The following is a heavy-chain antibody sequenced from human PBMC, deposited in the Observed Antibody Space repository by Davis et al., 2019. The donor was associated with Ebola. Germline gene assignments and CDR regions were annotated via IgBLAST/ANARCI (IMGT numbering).Heavy chain of an antibody. J-gene: IGHJ4*02. CDR2: IWYDGSNK. CDR1: GFTFSSYG. D-gene: IGHD1-26*01. Sequence: GGSLRLSCAASGFTFSSYGMHWVRQAPGKGLEWVAVIWYDGSNKYYADSVKGRFTISRDNSKNTLYLQMNSLRAEDTAVYYCARDSGKWELLGGVDYWGQGTLVTVSS. V-gene: IGHV3-33*08. CDR3: ARDSGKWELLGGVDY.